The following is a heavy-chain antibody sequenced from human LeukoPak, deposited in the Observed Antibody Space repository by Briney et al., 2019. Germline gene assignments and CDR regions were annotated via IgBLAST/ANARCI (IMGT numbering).Heavy chain of an antibody. D-gene: IGHD3-22*01. CDR1: GGSISSYY. CDR3: ARLYDSSGYRT. V-gene: IGHV4-59*08. CDR2: IYYSGST. J-gene: IGHJ5*02. Sequence: SETLSLTCTVSGGSISSYYWSWIRQPPGKGLEWIGYIYYSGSTNYNPSLKSRVTISVDTSKNQFSLKLSSVTAADTAVYYCARLYDSSGYRTWGQGTLVTVSS.